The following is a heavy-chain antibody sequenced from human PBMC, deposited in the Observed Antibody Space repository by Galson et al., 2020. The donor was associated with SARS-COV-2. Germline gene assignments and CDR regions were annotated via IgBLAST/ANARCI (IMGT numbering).Heavy chain of an antibody. Sequence: GGSLRLSCAASGFTVSDNYMSWVRQAPGKGLEWVSVIYTSGNSYYADSVKGRFTVSRDSFKNTVYFQLNSLRVEDTAVYFCATEEEPGKDSWGQGTLVTVSS. CDR2: IYTSGNS. D-gene: IGHD6-13*01. J-gene: IGHJ4*02. CDR1: GFTVSDNY. V-gene: IGHV3-66*02. CDR3: ATEEEPGKDS.